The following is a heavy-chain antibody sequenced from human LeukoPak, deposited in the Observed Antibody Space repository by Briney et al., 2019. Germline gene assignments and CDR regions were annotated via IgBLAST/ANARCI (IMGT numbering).Heavy chain of an antibody. CDR1: GFTCSSYD. CDR2: IRYGGSNK. J-gene: IGHJ4*02. Sequence: GGSLSLSCAASGFTCSSYDMHWLRQAQGKGLEGVAFIRYGGSNKYYAVSVKGRFTISRDNSKNTLYLQMNSLRAEDTAVYYCAKDPIDSRSRLNEYYFDYWGQGTLVTVSS. D-gene: IGHD6-13*01. V-gene: IGHV3-30*02. CDR3: AKDPIDSRSRLNEYYFDY.